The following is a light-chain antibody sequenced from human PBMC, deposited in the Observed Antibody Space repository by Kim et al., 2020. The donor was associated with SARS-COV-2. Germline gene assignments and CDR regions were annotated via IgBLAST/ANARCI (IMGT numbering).Light chain of an antibody. V-gene: IGKV3-11*01. CDR2: DAS. CDR1: QSVSSF. Sequence: EIVLTQSPATLSLSPGERATLSCRASQSVSSFLAWYQQKPGQAPRLLMYDASNRATGIPARFSGSGSGTDFTLTISSLEPEDFAVYYCQQRTNWPITFRQGTRLEIK. CDR3: QQRTNWPIT. J-gene: IGKJ5*01.